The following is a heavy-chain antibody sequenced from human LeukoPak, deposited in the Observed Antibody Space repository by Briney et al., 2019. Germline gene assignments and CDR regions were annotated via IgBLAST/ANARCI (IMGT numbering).Heavy chain of an antibody. J-gene: IGHJ5*02. V-gene: IGHV4-39*07. CDR3: ASLVSSGSYFNWFNP. D-gene: IGHD1-26*01. CDR2: IYYSGST. Sequence: SETLSLTCTVSGGSISSSSYYWGWIRQPPGKGLEWIGSIYYSGSTYYNPSLKSRVTISVDTSKNQFSLKLSSVTAADTAVYYCASLVSSGSYFNWFNPWGQGTLVTVSS. CDR1: GGSISSSSYY.